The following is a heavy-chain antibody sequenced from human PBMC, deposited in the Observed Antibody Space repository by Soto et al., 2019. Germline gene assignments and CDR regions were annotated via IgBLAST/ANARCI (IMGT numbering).Heavy chain of an antibody. Sequence: SETLSLTCTVSGGSISSSNWWSWVRQPPGKGLEWIGEIYHSGSTNYNPSLKSRVTISVDKSKNQFSLKLSSVTAADTAVYYCARDNRSGYYFDYWGQGTLVTVSS. D-gene: IGHD3-22*01. CDR1: GGSISSSNW. V-gene: IGHV4-4*02. J-gene: IGHJ4*02. CDR3: ARDNRSGYYFDY. CDR2: IYHSGST.